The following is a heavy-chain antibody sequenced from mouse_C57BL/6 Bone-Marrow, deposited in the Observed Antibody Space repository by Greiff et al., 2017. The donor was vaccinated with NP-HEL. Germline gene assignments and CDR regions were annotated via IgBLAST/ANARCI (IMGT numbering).Heavy chain of an antibody. D-gene: IGHD2-10*02. CDR3: ARRYGNYFAWFAY. J-gene: IGHJ3*01. CDR1: GYTFTSYW. Sequence: QVQLQQSGAELVKPGASVKLSCKASGYTFTSYWMHWVKQRPGQGLEWIGMIHPNSGSTNYNEKFKSKATLTVDKSSSTAYMQLSSLTSEDSAVYYCARRYGNYFAWFAYWGQGTLVTVSA. CDR2: IHPNSGST. V-gene: IGHV1-64*01.